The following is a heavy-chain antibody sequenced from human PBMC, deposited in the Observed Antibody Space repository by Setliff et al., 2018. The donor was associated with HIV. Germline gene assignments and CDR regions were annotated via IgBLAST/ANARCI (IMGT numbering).Heavy chain of an antibody. V-gene: IGHV4-39*07. CDR3: ARGMRHLAPLGYYFDY. J-gene: IGHJ4*02. CDR1: GGSISSSSYY. CDR2: IYYSEST. D-gene: IGHD2-8*01. Sequence: PSETLSLTCTVSGGSISSSSYYWGWIRQPPGKGLEWIGSIYYSESTSYNPPLKSRVTISVDTSRNQFSLKLGSVTAADTAVYYCARGMRHLAPLGYYFDYWGQGTLVTVSS.